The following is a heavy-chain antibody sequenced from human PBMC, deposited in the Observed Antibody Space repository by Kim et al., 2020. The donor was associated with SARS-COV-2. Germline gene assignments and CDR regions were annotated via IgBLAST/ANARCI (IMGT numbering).Heavy chain of an antibody. D-gene: IGHD3-9*01. J-gene: IGHJ6*02. CDR2: IYYSGST. CDR1: GGSISSSSYY. V-gene: IGHV4-39*07. Sequence: SETLSLTCTVSGGSISSSSYYWGWIRQPPGKGLEWIGSIYYSGSTYYNPSLKSRVTISVDTSKNQFSLKLSSVTAADTAVYYCARTGVLGYFDWLINDYGMDVWGQGTTVTVSS. CDR3: ARTGVLGYFDWLINDYGMDV.